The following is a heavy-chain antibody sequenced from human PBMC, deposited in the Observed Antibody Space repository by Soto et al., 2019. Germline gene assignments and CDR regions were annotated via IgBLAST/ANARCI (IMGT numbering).Heavy chain of an antibody. Sequence: PSETLSLTCAVYGGSFSGYYWSWIRQPPGKGLEWIGEINHSGSTNYNPSLKSRVTISVDTSKNQFSLKLSSVTAADTAVYYCGRVRGHTIMVRGVRYYYYYYMDVWGKGTTVTVSS. CDR3: GRVRGHTIMVRGVRYYYYYYMDV. V-gene: IGHV4-34*01. J-gene: IGHJ6*03. CDR1: GGSFSGYY. D-gene: IGHD3-10*01. CDR2: INHSGST.